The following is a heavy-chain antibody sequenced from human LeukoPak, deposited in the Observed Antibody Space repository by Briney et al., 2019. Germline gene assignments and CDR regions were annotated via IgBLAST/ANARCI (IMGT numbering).Heavy chain of an antibody. J-gene: IGHJ4*02. CDR2: INHSGST. V-gene: IGHV4-34*01. D-gene: IGHD3-22*01. Sequence: SETLSLTCAVYGGSFSGYYWSWIRQPPGKGLEWIGEINHSGSTNYNPSLKSRVTISVDTSKNQFSLKLTSVTAADTAVYYCATLGEYYDSSGYYYNWGQGTLVAVSS. CDR1: GGSFSGYY. CDR3: ATLGEYYDSSGYYYN.